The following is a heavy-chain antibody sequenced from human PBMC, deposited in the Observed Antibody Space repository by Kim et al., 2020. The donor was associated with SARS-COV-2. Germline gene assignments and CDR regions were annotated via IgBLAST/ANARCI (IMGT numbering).Heavy chain of an antibody. CDR2: ISSNSKTI. Sequence: GGSLRLSCAASGFTFSYYSMNWVRQAPGKGPEWLSYISSNSKTITHADSVKGRLTISRDNAKNSLFLQMNSLRDEDTALYYCTRETDWSFDIWGQGTKVT. CDR3: TRETDWSFDI. CDR1: GFTFSYYS. J-gene: IGHJ3*02. D-gene: IGHD2-21*01. V-gene: IGHV3-48*02.